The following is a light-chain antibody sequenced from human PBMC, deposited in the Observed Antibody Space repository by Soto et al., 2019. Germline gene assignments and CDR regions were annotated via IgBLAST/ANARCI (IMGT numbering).Light chain of an antibody. CDR1: QTIYNY. Sequence: IQMAQSPSSLSASVGDRVTITCRASQTIYNYLNWYQQKPGRAPKLLIYAASNLQGGVPSRFSGSGAGTDFTLAITSLQPEDFATYYCQQSYSSPFTFGPGTKIEIK. CDR2: AAS. CDR3: QQSYSSPFT. V-gene: IGKV1-39*01. J-gene: IGKJ3*01.